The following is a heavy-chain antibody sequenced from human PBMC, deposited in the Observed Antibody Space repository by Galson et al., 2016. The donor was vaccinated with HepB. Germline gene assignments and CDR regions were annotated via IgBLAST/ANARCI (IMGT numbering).Heavy chain of an antibody. J-gene: IGHJ5*02. CDR3: TRDRAGDLPSMNYYSRDLFDP. D-gene: IGHD3-22*01. CDR1: GYTFISYG. CDR2: ITTFNGRT. V-gene: IGHV1-18*01. Sequence: SVKVSCKASGYTFISYGISWLRQAPGQGLEWVGWITTFNGRTSYAEKFQGRVTMTMDTSTSTAYMELGSLTSDDTAVYFCTRDRAGDLPSMNYYSRDLFDPWGQGTLVTVSS.